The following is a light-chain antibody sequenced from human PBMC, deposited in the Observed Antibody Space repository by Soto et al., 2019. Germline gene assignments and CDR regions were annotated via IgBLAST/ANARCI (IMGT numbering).Light chain of an antibody. Sequence: EIVLTQSPATLSLSPGERATLSCRASQSVSSYLAWYQQKPGQAPRLLIYDASNSATGIPARFSGSGSGTDFTLTISSLEPEDFAVYYCQQRSNWPTCGQGTKVEIK. CDR3: QQRSNWPT. CDR2: DAS. CDR1: QSVSSY. J-gene: IGKJ1*01. V-gene: IGKV3-11*01.